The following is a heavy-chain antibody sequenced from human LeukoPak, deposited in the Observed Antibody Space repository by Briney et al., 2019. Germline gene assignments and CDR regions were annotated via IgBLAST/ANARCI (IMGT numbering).Heavy chain of an antibody. V-gene: IGHV3-23*01. CDR1: GFSFSSYG. CDR2: FGGGGGST. CDR3: AKSGTRSSWSPRVKTYLDY. J-gene: IGHJ4*02. Sequence: GGSLRLSCAASGFSFSSYGMSWVRQAPGKGLEWVSSFGGGGGSTYYADSVKGRFTISRDNSKNTLYLQMNSLRAEDTAVYYCAKSGTRSSWSPRVKTYLDYWGQGTLVTVSS. D-gene: IGHD6-13*01.